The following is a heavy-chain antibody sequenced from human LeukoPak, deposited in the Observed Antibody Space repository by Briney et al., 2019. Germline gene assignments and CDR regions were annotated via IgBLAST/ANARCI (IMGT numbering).Heavy chain of an antibody. J-gene: IGHJ4*02. CDR2: ISAYNGNT. V-gene: IGHV1-18*01. Sequence: GASVKVSCKASGYTFTSYGISWVRQAPGQGLEWMGWISAYNGNTNYAQKLQGRVTMTTDTSTSTAYMELRSLRSDDTAVYYCARDRTTVVTPGYFDYWGQGTLVTVSS. D-gene: IGHD4-23*01. CDR1: GYTFTSYG. CDR3: ARDRTTVVTPGYFDY.